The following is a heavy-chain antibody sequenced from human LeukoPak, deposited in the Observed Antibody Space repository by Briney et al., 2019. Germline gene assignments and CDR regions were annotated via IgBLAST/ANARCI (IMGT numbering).Heavy chain of an antibody. CDR3: ARHYSPTAMVGFDY. V-gene: IGHV4-59*08. Sequence: PSETLSLTCTVSGGSISSYYWSWIRQPPGKGLEWIGYFYYSGSTNYNPSLKSRVTISVDTSKNQFSLKLSSVTAADTAVYYCARHYSPTAMVGFDYWGQGTLVTVSS. CDR2: FYYSGST. D-gene: IGHD5-18*01. J-gene: IGHJ4*02. CDR1: GGSISSYY.